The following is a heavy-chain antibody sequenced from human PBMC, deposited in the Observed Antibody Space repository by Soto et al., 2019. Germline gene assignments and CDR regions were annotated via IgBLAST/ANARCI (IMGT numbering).Heavy chain of an antibody. CDR3: ARVTDSSGYYSGWFDP. D-gene: IGHD3-22*01. V-gene: IGHV3-74*01. J-gene: IGHJ5*02. CDR1: GFTFSSYW. Sequence: EVQLVESGGGLVQPGGSLRLSCAASGFTFSSYWMHWVRQAPGKGLVWVSRINSDGSSTSYADSVKGRFTISRDNAKNTRYLQMNSLRAEDTAVYYCARVTDSSGYYSGWFDPWGQGTLVTVSS. CDR2: INSDGSST.